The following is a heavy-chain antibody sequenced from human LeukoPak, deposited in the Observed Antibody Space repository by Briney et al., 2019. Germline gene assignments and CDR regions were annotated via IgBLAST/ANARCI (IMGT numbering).Heavy chain of an antibody. CDR2: ISNDGSKK. D-gene: IGHD5-18*01. CDR1: GFTFSSYG. Sequence: PGRSLRLSCAASGFTFSSYGMHWVRQAPGKGLDWVAVISNDGSKKYYADSVKGRFTISRDNSKNTLSLQVSSLRTEDTAVYYCAKDRYSYAFEYSDSWGQGTLVTASS. J-gene: IGHJ4*02. V-gene: IGHV3-30*18. CDR3: AKDRYSYAFEYSDS.